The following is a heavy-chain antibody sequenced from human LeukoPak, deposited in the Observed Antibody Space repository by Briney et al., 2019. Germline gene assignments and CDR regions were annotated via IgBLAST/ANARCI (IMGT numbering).Heavy chain of an antibody. D-gene: IGHD3-22*01. CDR1: GGSISSSSYY. CDR3: ARDRGPGGYYDSSGPWWYFDL. Sequence: PSETLSLTCTVSGGSISSSSYYWGWIRQPPGKGLEWIGSIYYSGSTYYNPSLKSRVTISVDTSKNQFSLKLSSVTAADTAVYYCARDRGPGGYYDSSGPWWYFDLWGRGTLVTVSS. J-gene: IGHJ2*01. CDR2: IYYSGST. V-gene: IGHV4-39*07.